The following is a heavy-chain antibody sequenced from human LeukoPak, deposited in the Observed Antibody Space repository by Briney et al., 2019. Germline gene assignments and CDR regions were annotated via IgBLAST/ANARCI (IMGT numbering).Heavy chain of an antibody. J-gene: IGHJ4*02. CDR2: IFYSGSP. CDR3: ARVGHIVAAGTYDY. D-gene: IGHD6-13*01. Sequence: PSETLSLTCTVSGVSISSYYWSWIRQPPGEGLEWIGNIFYSGSPNYKSSLKSRVTTSFDTSKSQFSLKLSSVTAADTAVYYCARVGHIVAAGTYDYWGQGTLVTVPS. CDR1: GVSISSYY. V-gene: IGHV4-59*08.